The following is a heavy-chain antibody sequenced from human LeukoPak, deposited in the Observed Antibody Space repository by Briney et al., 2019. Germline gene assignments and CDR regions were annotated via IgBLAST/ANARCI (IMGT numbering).Heavy chain of an antibody. CDR1: LYTFTTYY. Sequence: GASVNLSSKVSLYTFTTYYMHWVGHAPRQGREWIGIINRSGGSTSYAQKSQGTVTITRDTSTSTVYMELSSRRAADTAVYYCARRVGYGSGSYYFDDWGQGTLVTVSS. D-gene: IGHD3-10*01. V-gene: IGHV1-46*01. CDR2: INRSGGST. CDR3: ARRVGYGSGSYYFDD. J-gene: IGHJ4*02.